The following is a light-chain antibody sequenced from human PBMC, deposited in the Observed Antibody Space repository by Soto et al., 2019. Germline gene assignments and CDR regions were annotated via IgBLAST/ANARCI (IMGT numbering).Light chain of an antibody. J-gene: IGLJ1*01. CDR3: SSFTTSSTFV. CDR2: EVN. V-gene: IGLV2-14*01. Sequence: QSALTQPASVSGSPGQSITISCTGTSSDVGGYNYVSWYQQHPGKVPKLLIYEVNNRPSGVSNRFSGSKSGNTASLTISGLQAEDEADYYCSSFTTSSTFVFGTGTKLTVL. CDR1: SSDVGGYNY.